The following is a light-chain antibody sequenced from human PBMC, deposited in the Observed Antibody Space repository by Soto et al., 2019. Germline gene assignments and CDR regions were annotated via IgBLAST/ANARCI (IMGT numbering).Light chain of an antibody. CDR1: QSVSNW. CDR3: QQYNSWT. V-gene: IGKV1-5*01. CDR2: GAS. J-gene: IGKJ1*01. Sequence: DIQMTQSPSTLSASVRDRVTITCRASQSVSNWLAWYQQKPGKAPKLLIYGASNLESVVPSRFSGSGSGTEYTLTISSLQPDDFATYFCQQYNSWTFGQGEKGEIK.